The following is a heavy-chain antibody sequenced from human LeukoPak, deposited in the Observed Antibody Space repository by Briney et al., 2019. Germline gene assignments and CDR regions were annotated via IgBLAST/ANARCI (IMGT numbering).Heavy chain of an antibody. V-gene: IGHV1-18*01. CDR3: ARVEAVAPQYYYYYYMDV. CDR1: GYTFTSYG. CDR2: ISAYNGNT. Sequence: GASVKVSCKASGYTFTSYGISWVQQAPGQGLEWMGWISAYNGNTNYAQKLQGRVTMTTDTSTSTAYMELRSLRSDDTAVYYCARVEAVAPQYYYYYYMDVWGKGTTVTVSS. D-gene: IGHD6-19*01. J-gene: IGHJ6*03.